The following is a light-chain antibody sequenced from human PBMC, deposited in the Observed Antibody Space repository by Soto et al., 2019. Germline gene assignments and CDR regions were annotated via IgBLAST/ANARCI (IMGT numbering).Light chain of an antibody. CDR1: GSNIGSNY. J-gene: IGLJ3*02. V-gene: IGLV1-47*01. CDR2: RNN. Sequence: QSALTQPPSASGTPGQRVTISCSGSGSNIGSNYVYWYQQLPGTAPKLLIYRNNQRPSGVPDRFSGSKSGTSASLAISGLRSEDEADYYCAAWDDSLSGPVFGGGTKVTVL. CDR3: AAWDDSLSGPV.